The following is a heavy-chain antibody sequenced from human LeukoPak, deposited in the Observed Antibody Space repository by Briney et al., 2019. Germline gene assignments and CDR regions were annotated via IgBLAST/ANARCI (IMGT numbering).Heavy chain of an antibody. CDR1: GLTFSTSG. J-gene: IGHJ4*02. CDR2: IGPTGSDR. D-gene: IGHD6-19*01. CDR3: AKDWVAGIFDY. Sequence: PGGSLRLSCTASGLTFSTSGFNWVRQAPGKGLEWVASIGPTGSDRYHADSIKGRFTISRDNANNFLYLQMNSLRAEDTAVYYCAKDWVAGIFDYWGQGTLVTVSS. V-gene: IGHV3-21*06.